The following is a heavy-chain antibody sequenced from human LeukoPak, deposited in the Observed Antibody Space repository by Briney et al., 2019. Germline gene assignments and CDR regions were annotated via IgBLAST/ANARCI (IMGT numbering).Heavy chain of an antibody. CDR2: ISSSGSTI. CDR1: GFTFSDYY. J-gene: IGHJ6*03. Sequence: GGSLRLSCAASGFTFSDYYMSWIRQAPGKGLEWVSYISSSGSTIYYADSVKGRFTISRDNAKNSLYLQMNSLRAEDTALYYCARGGKAMVTLSYYYYYMDVWGKGTTVTVSS. CDR3: ARGGKAMVTLSYYYYYMDV. V-gene: IGHV3-11*01. D-gene: IGHD5-18*01.